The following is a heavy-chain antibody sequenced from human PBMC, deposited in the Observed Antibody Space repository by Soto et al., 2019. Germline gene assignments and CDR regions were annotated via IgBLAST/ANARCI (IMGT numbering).Heavy chain of an antibody. J-gene: IGHJ4*02. Sequence: GGSLRLSCAASGLIFSDVWMTWVRQAPGKGLEWAGRIKTKPDDGTIDYAAPVRGRFTISRDDSKNTLYLQMTSLTPDDTGVYYCTTSNLGVDFWGPGTLVTVSS. CDR1: GLIFSDVW. CDR3: TTSNLGVDF. D-gene: IGHD1-1*01. V-gene: IGHV3-15*01. CDR2: IKTKPDDGTI.